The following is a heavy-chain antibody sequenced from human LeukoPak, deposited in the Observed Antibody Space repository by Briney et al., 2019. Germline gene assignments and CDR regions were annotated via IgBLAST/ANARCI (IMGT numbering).Heavy chain of an antibody. J-gene: IGHJ6*02. CDR1: GYTLTGYY. Sequence: ASVKVSCKASGYTLTGYYMHWVRQAPGQGLEWMGWINPNSGGTNYAQKFQGWVTMTRDTSISTAYMELGRLRSDDTAVYYCARSVVVVAATRGYYYGMDVWGQGTTVTVSS. D-gene: IGHD2-15*01. CDR2: INPNSGGT. CDR3: ARSVVVVAATRGYYYGMDV. V-gene: IGHV1-2*04.